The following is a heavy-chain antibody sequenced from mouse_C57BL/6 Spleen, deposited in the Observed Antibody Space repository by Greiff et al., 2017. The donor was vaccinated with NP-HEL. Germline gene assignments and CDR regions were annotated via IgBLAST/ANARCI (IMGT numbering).Heavy chain of an antibody. V-gene: IGHV5-17*01. D-gene: IGHD2-4*01. CDR1: GFTFSDYG. Sequence: EVKLQESGGGLVKPGGSLKLSCAASGFTFSDYGMHWVRQAPEKGLEWVAYISSGSSTIYYADTVKGRFTISRDNAKNTLFLQMTSLRSEDTAMYYCAKFYYDYHYFDYWGQGTTLTVSS. J-gene: IGHJ2*01. CDR2: ISSGSSTI. CDR3: AKFYYDYHYFDY.